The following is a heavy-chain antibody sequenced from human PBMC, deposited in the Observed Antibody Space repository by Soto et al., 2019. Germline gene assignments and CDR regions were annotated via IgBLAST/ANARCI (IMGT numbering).Heavy chain of an antibody. J-gene: IGHJ4*02. CDR2: IGGGTGAT. CDR1: GFTFSTYA. D-gene: IGHD4-17*01. CDR3: AKNAMSTVTRRGQYFDS. V-gene: IGHV3-23*01. Sequence: GGSLRLSCAASGFTFSTYAMSWVRQAPGEGLEWVSGIGGGTGATYNADSVKGRFIISSDNSKNTLYLQMNHLSVEDTAVYYCAKNAMSTVTRRGQYFDSWGQGTLVTVSS.